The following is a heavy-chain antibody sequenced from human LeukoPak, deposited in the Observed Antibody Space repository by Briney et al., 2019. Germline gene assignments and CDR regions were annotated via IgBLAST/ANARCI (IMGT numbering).Heavy chain of an antibody. V-gene: IGHV1-18*01. Sequence: GASVKVSCKASGGTFSSYAISWVRQAPGQGLEWMGWISAYNGNTNYAQKLQGRVTMTTDTSTSTAYMELRSLRSDDTAVYYCARYYYYYGMDVWGQGTTVTVSS. CDR1: GGTFSSYA. CDR3: ARYYYYYGMDV. CDR2: ISAYNGNT. J-gene: IGHJ6*02.